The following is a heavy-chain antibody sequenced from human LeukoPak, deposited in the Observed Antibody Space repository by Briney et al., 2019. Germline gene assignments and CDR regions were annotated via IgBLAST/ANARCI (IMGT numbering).Heavy chain of an antibody. D-gene: IGHD2-15*01. CDR3: AKDRSGIVVVVAATL. CDR2: IKQDGSEK. V-gene: IGHV3-7*03. CDR1: GFTFSSYW. Sequence: GGSLRLSCAASGFTFSSYWMSWVRQAPGKGLEWVANIKQDGSEKYYVDSVKGRFTISRDNSKNTLYLQMNSLRAEDTAVYYCAKDRSGIVVVVAATLWGQGTLVTVSS. J-gene: IGHJ4*02.